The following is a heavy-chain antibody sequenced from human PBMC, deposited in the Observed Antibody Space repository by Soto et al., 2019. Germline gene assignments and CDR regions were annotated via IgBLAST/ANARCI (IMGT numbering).Heavy chain of an antibody. CDR1: GYTFTSYG. Sequence: ASVKVSCKASGYTFTSYGISWVRQAPGQGLEWMGWISAYNGNTNYAQKLQGRVTMTTDTSTSTAYMELRSLRSDDTAVYYCARDGDITIFGVVIIAYYGMDAWGQGTTVPVS. CDR2: ISAYNGNT. CDR3: ARDGDITIFGVVIIAYYGMDA. J-gene: IGHJ6*02. V-gene: IGHV1-18*04. D-gene: IGHD3-3*01.